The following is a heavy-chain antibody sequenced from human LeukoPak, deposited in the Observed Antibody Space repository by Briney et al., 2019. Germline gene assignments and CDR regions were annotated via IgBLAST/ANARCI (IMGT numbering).Heavy chain of an antibody. CDR3: ARGYYYDPQGYDY. V-gene: IGHV1-69*13. Sequence: SVKVSFKASGGTFSSYAISWVRQAPGQGLEWMGGIIPIFGTANYAQKFQGRVTITADESTRTAYMELSSLRSEDTAVYYCARGYYYDPQGYDYWGQGTLVTVSS. CDR2: IIPIFGTA. D-gene: IGHD3-22*01. CDR1: GGTFSSYA. J-gene: IGHJ4*02.